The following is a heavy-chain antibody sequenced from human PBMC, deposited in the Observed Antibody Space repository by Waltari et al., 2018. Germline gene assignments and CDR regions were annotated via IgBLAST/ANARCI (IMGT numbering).Heavy chain of an antibody. D-gene: IGHD3-22*01. V-gene: IGHV4-59*08. CDR1: GDFPSDDH. J-gene: IGHJ4*02. Sequence: HVQLQESGPGLVKPSETLSLTCTVPGDFPSDDHLTWIRQAPGKGLEWIAYLRNSGGTKCTPSLQSRVTVSAVTSKKQFSLRLTSVTAADTAIYYCARLPTKYYDSLGWGFFDQWGQGILVTVSS. CDR2: LRNSGGT. CDR3: ARLPTKYYDSLGWGFFDQ.